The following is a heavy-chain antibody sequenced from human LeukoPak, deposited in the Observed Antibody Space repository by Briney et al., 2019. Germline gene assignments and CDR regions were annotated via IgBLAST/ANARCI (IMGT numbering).Heavy chain of an antibody. V-gene: IGHV3-7*04. D-gene: IGHD6-13*01. J-gene: IGHJ4*02. CDR3: ARVGYSSSWYKGYFDY. CDR2: IKQDGSEK. Sequence: PGGSLRLSCAASGFTFSSYWMSWVRQAPGKGLEWVANIKQDGSEKYYVDSVKGRFTISRDNAKNSLYLQMNSLRAKDTAVYYCARVGYSSSWYKGYFDYWGQGTLVTVSS. CDR1: GFTFSSYW.